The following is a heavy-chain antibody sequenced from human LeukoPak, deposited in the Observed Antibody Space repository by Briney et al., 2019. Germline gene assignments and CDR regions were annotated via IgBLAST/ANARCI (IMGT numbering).Heavy chain of an antibody. J-gene: IGHJ6*02. Sequence: GGSLRLSCAASGFTFSSYSMSWVRQAPGKGLEWVSSISSSGGNTYYADSEKGRFTISRDNSKNTLYLQMNSLRAEDTAVYYCAKVRVAAEIRTNYYYYGMDVWGQGTTVTVSS. D-gene: IGHD2-15*01. CDR1: GFTFSSYS. CDR3: AKVRVAAEIRTNYYYYGMDV. CDR2: ISSSGGNT. V-gene: IGHV3-23*01.